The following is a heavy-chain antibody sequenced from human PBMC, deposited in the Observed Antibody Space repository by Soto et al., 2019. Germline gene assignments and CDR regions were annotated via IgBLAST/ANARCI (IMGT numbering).Heavy chain of an antibody. CDR2: IYSDNNT. CDR1: GFTVSSDS. J-gene: IGHJ6*02. V-gene: IGHV3-53*02. Sequence: VQLVETGGDLIQPGGSLRLSCAASGFTVSSDSMTWVRQAPGKGLEWISIIYSDNNTDYADSVKGRFSISRDTSKNILYRQMNSLRAEDTAEYYCARHYSAMGVWGQGTKVTVSS. CDR3: ARHYSAMGV.